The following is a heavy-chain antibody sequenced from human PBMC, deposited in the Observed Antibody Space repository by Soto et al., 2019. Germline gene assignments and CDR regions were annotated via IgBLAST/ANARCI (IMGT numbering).Heavy chain of an antibody. CDR3: ARIRGYWYGLDV. CDR1: GFTLSTYG. CDR2: ITGTGGNT. J-gene: IGHJ6*02. Sequence: LRLSCAGSGFTLSTYGITWVGQAPGKGLEWVSAITGTGGNTYYVDSVKGRFTSSRDNSKNMLYLQMNSVRVEDTAVYYCARIRGYWYGLDVWGQGTTVTVSS. V-gene: IGHV3-23*01.